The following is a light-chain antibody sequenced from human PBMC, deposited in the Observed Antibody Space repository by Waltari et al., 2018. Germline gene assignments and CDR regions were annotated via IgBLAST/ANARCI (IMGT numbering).Light chain of an antibody. Sequence: IQMTQSPSTLSASVGDTVTITCRASHSVSSWLAWYQQRPGKAPKVLISKASSLESGVPSRFSGTGSGTEFTLTISSLQPDDVATYYCQQYNTYSPYTFGQGTKVEI. CDR3: QQYNTYSPYT. CDR2: KAS. CDR1: HSVSSW. J-gene: IGKJ2*01. V-gene: IGKV1-5*03.